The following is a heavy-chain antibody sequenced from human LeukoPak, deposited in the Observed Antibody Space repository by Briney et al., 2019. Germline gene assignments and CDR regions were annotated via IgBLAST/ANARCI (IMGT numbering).Heavy chain of an antibody. D-gene: IGHD2-21*02. CDR2: ISGSGDDT. J-gene: IGHJ4*02. CDR1: GFTFTDSY. Sequence: PGGSLRLSCAASGFTFTDSYMTWVRQAPGKGLEWLSYISGSGDDTNYADSVRGRFTISRDNAKNSLYLQMNSLRVEDTAVYYCARFLLPWSLFDYWGQGTLVTVSS. CDR3: ARFLLPWSLFDY. V-gene: IGHV3-11*06.